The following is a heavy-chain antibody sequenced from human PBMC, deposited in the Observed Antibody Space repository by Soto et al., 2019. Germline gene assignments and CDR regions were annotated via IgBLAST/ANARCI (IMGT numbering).Heavy chain of an antibody. Sequence: QVQLVQSGAEVKKPGASVKVSCKDSGYTFNSYGISWVRQAPGQGLEWMGWINAYNGNTKYAQKLQGRVTMTTDTSTITAYLELRSLRSDYTAVYYCARDQAMAQFDYWGQGTLGTVSS. CDR1: GYTFNSYG. D-gene: IGHD5-18*01. V-gene: IGHV1-18*01. J-gene: IGHJ4*02. CDR2: INAYNGNT. CDR3: ARDQAMAQFDY.